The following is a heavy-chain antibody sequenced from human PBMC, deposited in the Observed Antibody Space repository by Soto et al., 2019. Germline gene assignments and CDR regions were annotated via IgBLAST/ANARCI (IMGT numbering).Heavy chain of an antibody. CDR3: ARVVGIADYYYYMDV. V-gene: IGHV1-18*01. D-gene: IGHD6-13*01. Sequence: ASVQVSCKASGYTFTSYGISWVRQAPGQGLDWLVWISAYYGDTNYAAQLLGRVIMITDTSSSTAYLELRSLRSDDTAVYYCARVVGIADYYYYMDVWGKGTTVTVSS. CDR2: ISAYYGDT. J-gene: IGHJ6*03. CDR1: GYTFTSYG.